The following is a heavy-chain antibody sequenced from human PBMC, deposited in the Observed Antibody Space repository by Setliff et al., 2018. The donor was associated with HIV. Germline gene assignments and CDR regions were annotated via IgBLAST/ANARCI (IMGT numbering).Heavy chain of an antibody. Sequence: PSETLSLTCTVSGDSISSGGYYWSWIRQPAGKGLEWIGRIYTSGSTNYNPSLKSRVTISIDTSKNQFSLKLRSVTAADTAVYYCARDHDYYDSSKSWGFDYWGQGTLVTVS. CDR1: GDSISSGGYY. J-gene: IGHJ4*02. CDR2: IYTSGST. V-gene: IGHV4-61*02. D-gene: IGHD3-22*01. CDR3: ARDHDYYDSSKSWGFDY.